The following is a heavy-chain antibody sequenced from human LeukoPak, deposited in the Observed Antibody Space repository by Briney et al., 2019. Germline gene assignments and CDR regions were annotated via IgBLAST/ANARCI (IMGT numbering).Heavy chain of an antibody. D-gene: IGHD4-17*01. CDR1: GFTFSNAW. CDR3: TSDTDYGDYIDY. Sequence: GGSLRLSCAASGFTFSNAWMSWVRQAPGKGLEWVGRIKSKTDGGTTDYAAPVKGRFTISRDDSKNTLYLQMNSLKTEDTAVYYCTSDTDYGDYIDYWGLGTLVTVSS. CDR2: IKSKTDGGTT. J-gene: IGHJ4*02. V-gene: IGHV3-15*01.